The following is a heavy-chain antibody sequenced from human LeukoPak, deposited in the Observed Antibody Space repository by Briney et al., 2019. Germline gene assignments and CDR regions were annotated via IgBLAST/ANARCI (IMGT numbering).Heavy chain of an antibody. J-gene: IGHJ4*02. D-gene: IGHD2-15*01. CDR1: GGSFSGYY. CDR2: IYYSGST. CDR3: ARDGGYYFDY. V-gene: IGHV4-59*01. Sequence: PSETLSLTCAVYGGSFSGYYWSWIRQPPGKGLEWIGYIYYSGSTNYNPSLKSRVTISVDTSKNQFSLKLSSVTAADTAVYYCARDGGYYFDYWGQGTLVTVSS.